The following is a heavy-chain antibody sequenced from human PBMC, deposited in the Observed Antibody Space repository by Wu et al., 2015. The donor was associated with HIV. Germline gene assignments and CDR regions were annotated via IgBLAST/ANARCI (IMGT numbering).Heavy chain of an antibody. CDR1: GYTFIKSD. D-gene: IGHD3-3*01. CDR2: MNPKSGDT. J-gene: IGHJ6*03. V-gene: IGHV1-8*03. Sequence: QVQLMQSGAVVKKPGASVKLSCKASGYTFIKSDINWVRQATGQGLEWVGWMNPKSGDTVYVPEFQGRVTFSRNTSTNTAYMELNSLRSEDTATYYCARAEGGYYDFWAPVYYYYYYMDSGAKGPRSPSP. CDR3: ARAEGGYYDFWAPVYYYYYYMDS.